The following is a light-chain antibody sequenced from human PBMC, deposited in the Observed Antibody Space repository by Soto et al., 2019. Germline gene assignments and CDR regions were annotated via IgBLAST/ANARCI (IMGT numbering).Light chain of an antibody. V-gene: IGKV1-5*01. Sequence: DIQMTQSPSTLSASVGNTVTITFRASQSIDSWLAWYQHKPGKAPKLLIFKASTLESGVPARFSGSRSGTEFNLTISSLQPHDIGTYYCQQYNTHSGTFGQGTKVDI. J-gene: IGKJ1*01. CDR3: QQYNTHSGT. CDR2: KAS. CDR1: QSIDSW.